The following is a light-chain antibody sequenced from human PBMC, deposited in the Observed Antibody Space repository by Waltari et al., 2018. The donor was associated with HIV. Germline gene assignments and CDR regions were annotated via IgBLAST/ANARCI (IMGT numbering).Light chain of an antibody. Sequence: DIQMTQSPSSLSASVGDRVTLPCRASQGITNYLAWYQQKPGTAPKILIYGASTLQSGVPSRFSGSGSGTEFTLTSSSLRPEDVATYYCQKYSSPPRTFGQGTKIEIK. CDR3: QKYSSPPRT. CDR1: QGITNY. J-gene: IGKJ1*01. V-gene: IGKV1-27*01. CDR2: GAS.